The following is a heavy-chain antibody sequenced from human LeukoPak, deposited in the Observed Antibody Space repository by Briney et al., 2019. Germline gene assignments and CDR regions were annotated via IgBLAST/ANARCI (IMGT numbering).Heavy chain of an antibody. CDR2: ISGSGGNT. V-gene: IGHV3-23*01. CDR3: AKSPGYSSSWYDY. Sequence: GGSLRLSCAASGFTFNNYAMNWVRQAPGKGLEWVSSISGSGGNTYYADSVKGRFTISRDNSKNTLYLQMNSLRAEDTAVYYCAKSPGYSSSWYDYWGQGTLVTVSS. D-gene: IGHD6-13*01. J-gene: IGHJ4*02. CDR1: GFTFNNYA.